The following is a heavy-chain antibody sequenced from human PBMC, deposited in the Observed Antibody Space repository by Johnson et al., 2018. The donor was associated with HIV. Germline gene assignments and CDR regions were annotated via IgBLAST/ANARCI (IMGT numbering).Heavy chain of an antibody. CDR3: ARARQGAVVKWGPGKMDAFDI. V-gene: IGHV3-7*05. CDR1: GFTFSSYW. Sequence: VQLVESGGGVVQPGGSLRLSCAASGFTFSSYWMSWVRQAPGKGLEWVANIKQDGSEKYYVDSVKGRFTISRDNAKNSLYLQMNSLRAEDTAVYYCARARQGAVVKWGPGKMDAFDIWGQGTMVTVSS. J-gene: IGHJ3*02. D-gene: IGHD4-23*01. CDR2: IKQDGSEK.